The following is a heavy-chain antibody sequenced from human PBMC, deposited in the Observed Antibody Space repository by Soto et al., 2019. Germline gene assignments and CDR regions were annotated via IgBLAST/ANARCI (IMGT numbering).Heavy chain of an antibody. J-gene: IGHJ6*02. CDR1: GYTFTSYG. Sequence: ASVKVSCKASGYTFTSYGISWVRQAPGQGLEWMGWFGTYNGNTKYAQKLQGRVTMTADTSTNTAYMELRSLRSDDTAVYYCATKGRWYVGYYYYGMDVWGQGTTVTVSS. CDR2: FGTYNGNT. D-gene: IGHD6-13*01. V-gene: IGHV1-18*01. CDR3: ATKGRWYVGYYYYGMDV.